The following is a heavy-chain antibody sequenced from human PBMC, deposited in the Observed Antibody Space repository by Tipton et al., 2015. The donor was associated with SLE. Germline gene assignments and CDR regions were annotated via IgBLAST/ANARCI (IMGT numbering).Heavy chain of an antibody. CDR2: THYSGSS. D-gene: IGHD1-26*01. Sequence: LRLSCSVSGGFISGYYWAWIRQPPGKGLEWIGYTHYSGSSSYNLSLKSRVILSVDMSKNQFSLRVRSVTAADTAVYYCARGGGSYYDYWGQGTLVTVSS. V-gene: IGHV4-59*08. J-gene: IGHJ4*02. CDR1: GGFISGYY. CDR3: ARGGGSYYDY.